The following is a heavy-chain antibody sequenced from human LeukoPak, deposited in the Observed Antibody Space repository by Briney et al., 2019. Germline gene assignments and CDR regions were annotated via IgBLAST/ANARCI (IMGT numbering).Heavy chain of an antibody. CDR2: ISSNGGST. V-gene: IGHV3-64*01. CDR3: ARARGKPADGNNYFDY. Sequence: GGSLRLSCAAPGFTFSSYAMHWVRQAPGKGLEYVSAISSNGGSTYYANSVKGRFTISRDNSKNTLYLQMGSLRAEDMAVYYCARARGKPADGNNYFDYWGQGTLVTVSS. J-gene: IGHJ4*02. CDR1: GFTFSSYA. D-gene: IGHD5-24*01.